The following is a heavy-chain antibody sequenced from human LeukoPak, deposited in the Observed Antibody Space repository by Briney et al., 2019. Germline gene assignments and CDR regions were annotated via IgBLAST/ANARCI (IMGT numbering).Heavy chain of an antibody. J-gene: IGHJ3*02. V-gene: IGHV4-34*01. CDR2: INHSGST. CDR1: GGSFSGYY. Sequence: SETLSLTCAVYGGSFSGYYWSWIRQPPGKGLEWIGEINHSGSTNYNPSLKSRVTISVDTSKNQFSLKLSSVTAADTAVYYCARGSAKGAKRYYDSSGYQAGRAFDIWGQGTMVTVSS. CDR3: ARGSAKGAKRYYDSSGYQAGRAFDI. D-gene: IGHD3-22*01.